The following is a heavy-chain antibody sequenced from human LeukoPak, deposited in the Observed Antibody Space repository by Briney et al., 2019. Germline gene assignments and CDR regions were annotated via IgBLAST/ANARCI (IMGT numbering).Heavy chain of an antibody. CDR1: GYSFTGYY. CDR2: INPITGGT. D-gene: IGHD4-17*01. J-gene: IGHJ4*02. V-gene: IGHV1-2*02. CDR3: ARDSGDYVPFDY. Sequence: ASLKVSCKASGYSFTGYYMYWGRHAPRQGLEWMGWINPITGGTSYAQKLQGRVTMTRDTSINTAYMELSRVRCDDAAVYFCARDSGDYVPFDYWGQGTLVTVSS.